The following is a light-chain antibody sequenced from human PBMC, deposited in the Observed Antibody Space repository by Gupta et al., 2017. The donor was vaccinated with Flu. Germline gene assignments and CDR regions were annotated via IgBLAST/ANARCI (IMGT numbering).Light chain of an antibody. J-gene: IGKJ3*01. V-gene: IGKV2-28*01. CDR3: MQALQTRA. Sequence: DIVMTQSPLSLPVTPGEPASISCRSSQSLLHSNGYNYLDWYLQKPWQSPQLLIYLGSNRASGVPDRFSGSGSGTDFTLKISRVEAEDVGVYYCMQALQTRAFGPGTKVDIK. CDR1: QSLLHSNGYNY. CDR2: LGS.